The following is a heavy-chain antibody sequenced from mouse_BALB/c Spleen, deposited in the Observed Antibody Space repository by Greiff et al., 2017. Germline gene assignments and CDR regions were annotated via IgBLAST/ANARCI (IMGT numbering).Heavy chain of an antibody. CDR1: GYTFSSYW. J-gene: IGHJ4*01. D-gene: IGHD1-2*01. V-gene: IGHV1-9*01. CDR3: ARGRRPLPHYYAMDY. CDR2: ILPGSGST. Sequence: QVQLQQSGAELMKPGASVKISCKATGYTFSSYWIEWVKQRPGHGLEWIGEILPGSGSTNYNEKFKGKATFTADTSSNTAYMQLSSLTSEDSAVYYCARGRRPLPHYYAMDYWGQGTSVTVSS.